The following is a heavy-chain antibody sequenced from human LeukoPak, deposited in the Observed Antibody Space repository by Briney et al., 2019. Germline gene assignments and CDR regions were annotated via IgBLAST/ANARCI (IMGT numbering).Heavy chain of an antibody. CDR1: GYTFTSYG. Sequence: ASVKVSCKASGYTFTSYGISWGRQAPGQGLEWMGWISAYNGNTNYAQKLQGRVTMTTDTSTSTAYMELRSLRSDDTAVYYCARDGVRRSLTVAPVYWGQGTLVTVSS. V-gene: IGHV1-18*04. J-gene: IGHJ4*02. D-gene: IGHD6-19*01. CDR2: ISAYNGNT. CDR3: ARDGVRRSLTVAPVY.